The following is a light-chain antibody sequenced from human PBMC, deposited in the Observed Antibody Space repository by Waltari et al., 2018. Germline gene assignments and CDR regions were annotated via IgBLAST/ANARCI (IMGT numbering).Light chain of an antibody. J-gene: IGLJ2*01. Sequence: QSALTQPAPVSGSPGQSITISCTGTNTDVGASKFVSWSQQHPGRAPQLMIYDVTERPSGISYRFSGSKSANTASLTISGLLPEDEAIYYCCSFTATHTLLFGGGTTVTVL. CDR1: NTDVGASKF. CDR2: DVT. CDR3: CSFTATHTLL. V-gene: IGLV2-14*03.